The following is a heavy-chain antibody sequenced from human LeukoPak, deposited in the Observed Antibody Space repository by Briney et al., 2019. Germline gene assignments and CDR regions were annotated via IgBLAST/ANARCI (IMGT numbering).Heavy chain of an antibody. V-gene: IGHV3-23*01. D-gene: IGHD2-8*02. CDR3: ARGTVDQSLWN. CDR2: ISGNGGTT. Sequence: GGSLRLSCAASGFTFSSYAMNWVRQAPGKGLEWVSGISGNGGTTFYADSVKGRFTISRDNSKNTLYLQMNSLRAEDTAVYYCARGTVDQSLWNWGQGTLDTVSS. J-gene: IGHJ4*02. CDR1: GFTFSSYA.